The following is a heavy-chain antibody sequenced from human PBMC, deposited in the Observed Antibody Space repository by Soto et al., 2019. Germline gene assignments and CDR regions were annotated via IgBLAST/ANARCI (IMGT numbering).Heavy chain of an antibody. CDR3: ARDSPAAKSQGY. D-gene: IGHD2-15*01. CDR2: IYYSGST. CDR1: GGSISSGDYY. V-gene: IGHV4-30-4*01. Sequence: QVQLQESGPGLVKPSQTLSLTCTVSGGSISSGDYYWSWIRQPPGKGLEWIGYIYYSGSTYYNPSLERRVPISVDTSKNQFSLKLRSVTAADTAVYYCARDSPAAKSQGYWGQGTLVTVSS. J-gene: IGHJ4*02.